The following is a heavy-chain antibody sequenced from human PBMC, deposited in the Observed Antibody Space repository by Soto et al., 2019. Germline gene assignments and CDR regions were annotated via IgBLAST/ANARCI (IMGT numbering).Heavy chain of an antibody. D-gene: IGHD2-8*01. Sequence: GXSVKASCKASVYTFTPYHIHSVRQAPGQGLECLARINPKSGGTSTAQKFQGWVTMTTDTSISTASMELTRLTSDDTAIYYCARGDSTDCSNGVCSFFYNHDMDVWGQGTTVTSP. J-gene: IGHJ6*02. CDR3: ARGDSTDCSNGVCSFFYNHDMDV. CDR2: INPKSGGT. V-gene: IGHV1-2*04. CDR1: VYTFTPYH.